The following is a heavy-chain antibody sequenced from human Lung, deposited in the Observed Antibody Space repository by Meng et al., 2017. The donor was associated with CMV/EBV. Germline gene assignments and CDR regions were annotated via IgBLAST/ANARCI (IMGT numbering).Heavy chain of an antibody. J-gene: IGHJ6*02. V-gene: IGHV2-5*01. Sequence: SGPXLVXPTQTLTLTCTFSGLSLSTSGVGVGWIRQPPGKALVWLALIYWNDDKRYSPSLKSRLTITKDTSKNQVVLTMTNMDPVDTATYYCAHRALYYDFWSGYYIPRYGMDVWGQGXTVTVSS. CDR1: GLSLSTSGVG. D-gene: IGHD3-3*01. CDR3: AHRALYYDFWSGYYIPRYGMDV. CDR2: IYWNDDK.